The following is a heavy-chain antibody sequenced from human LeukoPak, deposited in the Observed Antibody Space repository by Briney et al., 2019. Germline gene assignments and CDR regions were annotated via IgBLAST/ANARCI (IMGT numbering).Heavy chain of an antibody. J-gene: IGHJ6*02. CDR1: GGSISGYS. D-gene: IGHD2-2*01. CDR2: IYYSGST. CDR3: ARLGCSSTSCYVGNYYYYGMDV. Sequence: SETLCLTCTVSGGSISGYSWSWIRQPPGKGLEWIGVIYYSGSTNYNPPLTSRGTISVDPSKNEFSLKLSSVTAADTAVYYCARLGCSSTSCYVGNYYYYGMDVWGQGTTVTVSS. V-gene: IGHV4-59*08.